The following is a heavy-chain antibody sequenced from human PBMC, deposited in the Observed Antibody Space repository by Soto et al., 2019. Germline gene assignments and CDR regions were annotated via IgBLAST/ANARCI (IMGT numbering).Heavy chain of an antibody. CDR2: IYYSGST. CDR1: GDSISSGDNY. D-gene: IGHD3-22*01. J-gene: IGHJ3*02. V-gene: IGHV4-30-4*01. Sequence: SETLSLTCSVSGDSISSGDNYWSWIRQPPGKGLEWIGFIYYSGSTYYNPSLQSRVIISVDTSKNQFSLKLSSVTAADTAVYYCARGLPYYYDSSGSIDAFDIWGQGTMVTVSS. CDR3: ARGLPYYYDSSGSIDAFDI.